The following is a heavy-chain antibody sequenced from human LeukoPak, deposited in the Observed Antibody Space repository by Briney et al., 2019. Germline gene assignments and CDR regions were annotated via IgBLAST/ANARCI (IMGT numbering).Heavy chain of an antibody. CDR1: GGSFSGYY. J-gene: IGHJ4*02. CDR2: INHSGST. D-gene: IGHD5-12*01. V-gene: IGHV4-34*01. CDR3: ARGRAIVATTSPFDY. Sequence: SETLSLTCAVYGGSFSGYYWSWIRPPPGKGLEWIGEINHSGSTNYNPSLKSRVTISVDTSKNQFSLKLSSVTAADTAVYYCARGRAIVATTSPFDYWGQGTLVTVSS.